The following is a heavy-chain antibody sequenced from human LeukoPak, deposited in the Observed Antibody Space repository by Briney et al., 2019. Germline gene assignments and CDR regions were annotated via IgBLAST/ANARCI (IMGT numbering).Heavy chain of an antibody. D-gene: IGHD1-26*01. Sequence: GGSLRFSCAASGFTFSSYWMSWVRQAPGKGLEWVANIKVDGSEKYYVDSVKGRFTISRDNAENSLYLQMNSLRAEDTAIYYCARDKTVGATKFDSWGQGTLVTVSS. V-gene: IGHV3-7*01. J-gene: IGHJ4*02. CDR2: IKVDGSEK. CDR1: GFTFSSYW. CDR3: ARDKTVGATKFDS.